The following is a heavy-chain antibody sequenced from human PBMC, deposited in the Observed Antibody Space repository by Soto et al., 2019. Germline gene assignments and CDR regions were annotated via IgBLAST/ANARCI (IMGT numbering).Heavy chain of an antibody. J-gene: IGHJ4*02. CDR1: GFTFSSYS. D-gene: IGHD2-8*01. CDR3: ARENIVLMVYANFDY. CDR2: ISSSSSTI. V-gene: IGHV3-48*02. Sequence: EVQLVESGGGLVQPGGSLRLSCAASGFTFSSYSMNWVRQAPGKGLEWVSYISSSSSTIYYADSVKGRFTISRDNAKHSLYLQMNSLRDEDTAVYYCARENIVLMVYANFDYWGQGTLVTVSS.